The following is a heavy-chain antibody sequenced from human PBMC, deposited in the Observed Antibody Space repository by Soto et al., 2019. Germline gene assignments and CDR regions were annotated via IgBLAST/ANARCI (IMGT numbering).Heavy chain of an antibody. D-gene: IGHD1-26*01. CDR1: GYTLTGYY. Sequence: PLEVSCKASGYTLTGYYMYWVRQAPRQGLEWMGWITPNSGGTNSAQKFQGWVTMTRDTPISTAYMELSRLRSDDTAVYYCARDSIVGATTSFEYWGQGTLVTVSS. J-gene: IGHJ4*02. CDR2: ITPNSGGT. CDR3: ARDSIVGATTSFEY. V-gene: IGHV1-2*04.